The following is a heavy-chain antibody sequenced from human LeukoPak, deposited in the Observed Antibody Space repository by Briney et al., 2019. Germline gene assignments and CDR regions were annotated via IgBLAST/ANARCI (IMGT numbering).Heavy chain of an antibody. V-gene: IGHV3-9*01. J-gene: IGHJ4*02. CDR1: GFTFDDYA. D-gene: IGHD6-19*01. CDR3: AKDTSSSGWSGRFDY. Sequence: PGRSLRLSCAASGFTFDDYAMHWVRQAPGKGLEWVSGISWNSGSIGYADSVKGRFTISRDNAKNSLYLQMNSLRAEDTALYYCAKDTSSSGWSGRFDYWGQGTLVTVSS. CDR2: ISWNSGSI.